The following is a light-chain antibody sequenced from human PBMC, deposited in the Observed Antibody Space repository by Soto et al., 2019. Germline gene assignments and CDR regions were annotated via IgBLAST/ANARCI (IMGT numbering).Light chain of an antibody. J-gene: IGKJ4*01. Sequence: DIVLTQSPATLSLSPGERATLSCRASQSVSSSLAWYQQKPGQTLRLLIYDASNRATGIPARFNGTGSGPDFTLTVSSLEPEDFAFYYCQQRSKWPLTFGGGTKVEIK. V-gene: IGKV3-11*01. CDR3: QQRSKWPLT. CDR2: DAS. CDR1: QSVSSS.